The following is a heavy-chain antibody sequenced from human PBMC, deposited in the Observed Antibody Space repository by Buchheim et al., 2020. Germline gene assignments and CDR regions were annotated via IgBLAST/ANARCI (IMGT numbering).Heavy chain of an antibody. J-gene: IGHJ4*02. V-gene: IGHV4-34*01. D-gene: IGHD2/OR15-2a*01. CDR1: GGSFSAYN. Sequence: VQLQQWGAGLLKPSETLSLTCAVYGGSFSAYNWTWIRHPPGRGQEWIGEINHNGVTRYNPSLKSRVTISIDTSRSQFSLKVNAVTAADIGVYYCARPGVNEYYFDYWSQGTL. CDR2: INHNGVT. CDR3: ARPGVNEYYFDY.